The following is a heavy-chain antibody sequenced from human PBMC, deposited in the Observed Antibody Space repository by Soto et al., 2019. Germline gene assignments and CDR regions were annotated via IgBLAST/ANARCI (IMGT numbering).Heavy chain of an antibody. D-gene: IGHD3-22*01. CDR2: TSGSGGST. V-gene: IGHV3-23*01. Sequence: PGGSLRLSCAASGFTFSNYAMFWVRQAPGKGLEWVSGTSGSGGSTYYADYVKGRFTISRDNSKSTLYLQMNSLRAEDTAVYYCATGGHSSGYPDYWGLGTLVTVSS. CDR3: ATGGHSSGYPDY. J-gene: IGHJ4*02. CDR1: GFTFSNYA.